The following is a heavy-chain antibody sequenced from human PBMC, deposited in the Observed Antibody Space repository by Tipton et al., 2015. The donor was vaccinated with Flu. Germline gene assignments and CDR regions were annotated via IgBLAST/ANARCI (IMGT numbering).Heavy chain of an antibody. J-gene: IGHJ4*02. CDR2: IKQDGSEK. CDR1: GFTFSSYW. V-gene: IGHV3-7*01. Sequence: SLRLSCAASGFTFSSYWMSWVRQAPGKGLEWVANIKQDGSEKYYVDSVKGRFTISRDNAKNSLYLQMNSLRAEDTAVYYCARVGNNWNYVLFDYWGQGTLVTVSS. D-gene: IGHD1-7*01. CDR3: ARVGNNWNYVLFDY.